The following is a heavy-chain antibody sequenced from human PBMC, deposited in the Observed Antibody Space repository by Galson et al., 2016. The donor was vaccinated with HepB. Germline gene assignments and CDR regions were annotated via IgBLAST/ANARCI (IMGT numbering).Heavy chain of an antibody. CDR3: ARDPQYQLTNYYYYGMDV. V-gene: IGHV3-33*01. Sequence: SLRLSCAASGFTFSSYGMHWVRQAPGKGLEWVAIIWYDGSDKYYADSVKGRFTISRDNSKNTLYLQMNSLRAEDTAVYYCARDPQYQLTNYYYYGMDVWGQGTMITVSS. D-gene: IGHD2-2*01. CDR2: IWYDGSDK. CDR1: GFTFSSYG. J-gene: IGHJ6*02.